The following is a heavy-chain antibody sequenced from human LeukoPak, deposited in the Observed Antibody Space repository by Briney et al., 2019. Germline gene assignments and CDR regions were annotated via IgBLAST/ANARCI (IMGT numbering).Heavy chain of an antibody. J-gene: IGHJ3*02. CDR1: GFSVSRSY. Sequence: GWSLTLSCAASGFSVSRSYMSWLRQARGKGLAWVSVIYSGGSTYYSTSVQGRFTIFRDNSRNTLYLQKNSLRAEDTAVYYGATAPGYGYTYGGPFDIWGQGTMVTVSS. CDR2: IYSGGST. CDR3: ATAPGYGYTYGGPFDI. V-gene: IGHV3-53*01. D-gene: IGHD5-18*01.